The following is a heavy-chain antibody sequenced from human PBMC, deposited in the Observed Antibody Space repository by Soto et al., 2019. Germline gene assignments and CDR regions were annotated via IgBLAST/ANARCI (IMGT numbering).Heavy chain of an antibody. D-gene: IGHD1-26*01. CDR1: VGTFVSYA. CDR2: ISPISDPP. V-gene: IGHV1-69*01. Sequence: QVQLVQSAAEVRKPGSSVKVSSNVSVGTFVSYAFSWVRQAPGQGLEWMGGISPISDPPKYAQGFQGRLTITADDPTRTVYMELSSLRSEDTAVYYCATFHHSGYYYAMDVWGQGTTVTVTS. CDR3: ATFHHSGYYYAMDV. J-gene: IGHJ6*02.